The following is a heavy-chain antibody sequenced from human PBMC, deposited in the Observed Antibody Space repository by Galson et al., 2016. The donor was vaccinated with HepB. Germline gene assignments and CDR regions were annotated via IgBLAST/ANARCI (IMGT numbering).Heavy chain of an antibody. V-gene: IGHV3-9*01. J-gene: IGHJ5*02. CDR2: IGWNSDNI. D-gene: IGHD4-23*01. Sequence: SLRLSCAASGFDFDDYAMHWVRQAPGKGLEWVSGIGWNSDNIAYADSVKGRFTISRDNAKNSLYLQMNSLTAEDTAVYFCARAVYPNGGNPPGLLDLWGQGTLVTVSS. CDR3: ARAVYPNGGNPPGLLDL. CDR1: GFDFDDYA.